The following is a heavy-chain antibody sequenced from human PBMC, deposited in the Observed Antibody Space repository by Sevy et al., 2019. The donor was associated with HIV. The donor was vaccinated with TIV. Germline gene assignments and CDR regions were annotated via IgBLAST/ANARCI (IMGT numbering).Heavy chain of an antibody. CDR1: GYTFTTYG. V-gene: IGHV1-18*01. CDR2: ISTYNTVR. Sequence: ASVKVSCKASGYTFTTYGISWVRQAPGQGLEWMGWISTYNTVRNSAQKFHDRVTMTIDTSTSTAYMELGSLRSDDTAVYYCARSTQVAGRSNWFDPWGQGTLVTVSS. J-gene: IGHJ5*02. CDR3: ARSTQVAGRSNWFDP. D-gene: IGHD6-19*01.